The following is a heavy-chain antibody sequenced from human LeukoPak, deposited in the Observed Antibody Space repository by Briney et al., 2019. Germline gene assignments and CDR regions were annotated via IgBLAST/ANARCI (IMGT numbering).Heavy chain of an antibody. Sequence: SETLSLTCTVSGYSISSGYYWGWIRQPPGKGLEWIGSIYHSGSTYYNPSLKSRVTISVDTSKNQFSLKLSSVTAADTAVYYCASSGDDYYDSSEFWGQGTLVTVSS. D-gene: IGHD3-22*01. CDR2: IYHSGST. J-gene: IGHJ4*02. V-gene: IGHV4-38-2*02. CDR3: ASSGDDYYDSSEF. CDR1: GYSISSGYY.